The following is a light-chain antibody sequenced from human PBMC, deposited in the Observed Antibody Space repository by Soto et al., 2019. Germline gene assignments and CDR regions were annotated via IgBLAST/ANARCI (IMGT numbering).Light chain of an antibody. CDR3: SSFTSRFTFV. CDR1: RXDVGAYNY. Sequence: QSVLTQPASVSGSPGQSIAISCTGTRXDVGAYNYVSWYQQHPGKAPKLMISEVTNRPSGVSDRFSGSKSGNTASLTISGLQAEDEADYYCSSFTSRFTFVFGTGTKGTVL. J-gene: IGLJ1*01. V-gene: IGLV2-14*01. CDR2: EVT.